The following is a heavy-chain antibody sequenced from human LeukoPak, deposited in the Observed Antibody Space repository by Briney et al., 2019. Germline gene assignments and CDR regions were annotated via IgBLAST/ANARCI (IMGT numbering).Heavy chain of an antibody. V-gene: IGHV3-66*02. CDR2: IYSGGST. CDR3: ARDRHDLSHFDY. J-gene: IGHJ4*02. CDR1: GFTVSSNY. Sequence: GGSLRLSCADSGFTVSSNYMSSVRQAPGKGLEWVSVIYSGGSTYYADSVKGRFTISRDNSKNTLYLQMNSLRAEDTAVYYCARDRHDLSHFDYWGQGTLVTVSS. D-gene: IGHD3-3*01.